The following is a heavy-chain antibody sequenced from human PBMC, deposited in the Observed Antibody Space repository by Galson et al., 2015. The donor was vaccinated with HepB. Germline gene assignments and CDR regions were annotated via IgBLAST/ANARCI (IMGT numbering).Heavy chain of an antibody. CDR3: VRGSTLRFGFCSAGSCYSDY. V-gene: IGHV1-8*01. CDR2: MNPNSGNT. J-gene: IGHJ4*02. CDR1: GYTFSSFD. D-gene: IGHD2-15*01. Sequence: SVKVSCKASGYTFSSFDINWVRQATGQGLEWMGWMNPNSGNTAYAQKFQGRVTMTRDTSLSTAYMELSSLRSDDTAVYYCVRGSTLRFGFCSAGSCYSDYWGQGTLVTVSS.